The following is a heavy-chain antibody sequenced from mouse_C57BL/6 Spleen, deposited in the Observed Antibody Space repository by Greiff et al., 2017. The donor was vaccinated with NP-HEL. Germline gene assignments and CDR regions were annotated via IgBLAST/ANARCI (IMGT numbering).Heavy chain of an antibody. D-gene: IGHD2-5*01. J-gene: IGHJ3*01. CDR1: GYTFTSYW. CDR2: IHPNSGST. V-gene: IGHV1-64*01. Sequence: VQLQQSGAELVKPGASVKLSCKASGYTFTSYWMHWVKQRPGQGLEWIGMIHPNSGSTNYNEKFKSSATLTEDKSSSTAYMQLSSLTSEDSAVYYCARGNSNPFAYWGQGTLVTVSA. CDR3: ARGNSNPFAY.